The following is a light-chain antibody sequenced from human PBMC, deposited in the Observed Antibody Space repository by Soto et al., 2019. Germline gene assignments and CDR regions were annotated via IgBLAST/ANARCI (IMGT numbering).Light chain of an antibody. CDR1: ESVNDY. J-gene: IGKJ2*01. V-gene: IGKV3-11*01. CDR3: QHRGRWPRT. Sequence: EIVLTQSPATLSLSPGERATLSCRASESVNDYLAWYQQKPGHAPRLLIYGASNRATGIPVRFSGSGSGTDFTLTISSLEPEDFAVYYCQHRGRWPRTFGQGTKLEI. CDR2: GAS.